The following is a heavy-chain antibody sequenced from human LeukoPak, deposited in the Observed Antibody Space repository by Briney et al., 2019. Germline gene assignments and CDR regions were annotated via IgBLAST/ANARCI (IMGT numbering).Heavy chain of an antibody. D-gene: IGHD6-19*01. CDR3: ARQPIAVAGQYCFDY. Sequence: SETLSLTCTVSGGSISSYYWSWIRQPPGKGLEWIGYIYYSGSTNYNPSLKSRVTISVDTSKNQFSLKLSSVTAADTAVYYCARQPIAVAGQYCFDYWGQGTLVTVSS. V-gene: IGHV4-59*08. CDR1: GGSISSYY. J-gene: IGHJ4*02. CDR2: IYYSGST.